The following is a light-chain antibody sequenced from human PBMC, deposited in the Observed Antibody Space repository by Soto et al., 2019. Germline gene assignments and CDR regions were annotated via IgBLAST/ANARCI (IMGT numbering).Light chain of an antibody. Sequence: AIQVTQSPSSLSASVGDRVTITCRASQDIRGALAWYQQKPGKAPKLLIYDVSTLESGVPSRFSGRGSGIEFTLTISSLQPEDVGTYYFQQFNSYPITFGHGTRLEIK. CDR3: QQFNSYPIT. J-gene: IGKJ5*01. V-gene: IGKV1-13*02. CDR1: QDIRGA. CDR2: DVS.